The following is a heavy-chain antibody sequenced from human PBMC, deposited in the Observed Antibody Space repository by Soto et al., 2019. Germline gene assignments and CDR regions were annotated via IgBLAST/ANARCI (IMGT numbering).Heavy chain of an antibody. D-gene: IGHD5-18*01. Sequence: QVQLVQSGAEVKKPGSSVKVSCKASGGTFSSYAISWVRQAPGQGLEWMGGIIPIFGTANYAQKFQGRVTITPDESTSTAYMELSSLRSEDTAVYYCAILYKGIQLWSEGYGMDVWGQGTTVTVSS. CDR3: AILYKGIQLWSEGYGMDV. V-gene: IGHV1-69*01. CDR1: GGTFSSYA. CDR2: IIPIFGTA. J-gene: IGHJ6*02.